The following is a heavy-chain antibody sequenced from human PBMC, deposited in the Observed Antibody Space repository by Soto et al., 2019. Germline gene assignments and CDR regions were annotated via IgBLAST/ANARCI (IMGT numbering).Heavy chain of an antibody. D-gene: IGHD3-16*01. CDR2: ISYDGSNK. Sequence: GGSLRLSCAASGFTFSSYAMHWVRQAPGKGLEWVAVISYDGSNKYYADSVKGRFTISRDNSKTLDLQMNSLRAEDTAGYYCARDQGGDIDYWGQGTLVTVSS. V-gene: IGHV3-30-3*01. CDR1: GFTFSSYA. CDR3: ARDQGGDIDY. J-gene: IGHJ4*01.